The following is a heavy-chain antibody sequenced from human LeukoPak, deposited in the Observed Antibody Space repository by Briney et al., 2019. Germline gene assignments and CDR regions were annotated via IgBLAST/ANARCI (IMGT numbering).Heavy chain of an antibody. CDR1: GYTFTSYA. D-gene: IGHD5-18*01. CDR3: ARAGYSYGYGAFDI. CDR2: INTNTGNP. J-gene: IGHJ3*02. Sequence: ASVKVSCKASGYTFTSYAMNWVRQAPGQGLEWMGWINTNTGNPTYAQGFTGRFVFSLDTSVSTAYLRISSLKAEDTAVYYCARAGYSYGYGAFDIWGQGTMVTVSS. V-gene: IGHV7-4-1*02.